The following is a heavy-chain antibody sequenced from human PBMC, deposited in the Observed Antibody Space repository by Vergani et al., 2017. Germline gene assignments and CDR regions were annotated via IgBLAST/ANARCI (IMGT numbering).Heavy chain of an antibody. V-gene: IGHV3-30*02. Sequence: QVQLVESGGGVVQRGGSLSLSCPTSGFTLSNYDMQWIRQGQGKGLEFVAFIQFDGSNQYYADSVKGRFTLSRDCSKNTLYLQMNSLRTDDTATYYCAKHFRGWGIDYWGQGTQVIVSS. D-gene: IGHD3-16*01. CDR1: GFTLSNYD. CDR2: IQFDGSNQ. CDR3: AKHFRGWGIDY. J-gene: IGHJ4*02.